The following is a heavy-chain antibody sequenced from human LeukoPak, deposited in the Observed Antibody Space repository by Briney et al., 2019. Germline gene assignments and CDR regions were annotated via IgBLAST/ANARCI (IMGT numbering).Heavy chain of an antibody. CDR1: GFTFSNYG. V-gene: IGHV3-33*01. J-gene: IGHJ4*02. Sequence: PGGSLRLSCAASGFTFSNYGMHWVRQAPGKGLEWVAVIWYDASNKYYADSVKGRFTISRDNSKNTLYLQMNSLRAEDTAVYYCARDRYGANSPFDYWGQGTLVTVSS. CDR2: IWYDASNK. D-gene: IGHD4-23*01. CDR3: ARDRYGANSPFDY.